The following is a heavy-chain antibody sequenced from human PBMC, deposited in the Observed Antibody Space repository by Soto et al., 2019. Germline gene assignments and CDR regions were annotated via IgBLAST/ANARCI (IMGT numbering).Heavy chain of an antibody. CDR1: GGTFTSYA. D-gene: IGHD3-3*01. J-gene: IGHJ4*02. CDR2: IIAIFGTA. V-gene: IGHV1-69*05. Sequence: SVKVSCKASGGTFTSYAISWVRQAPRQGLEWMRWIIAIFGTANYAQKFQGRVTITTDKSTSTAYMELSSLISEDTAVYYCARTVIFDDFWSGYFACWGQGTLVTVSS. CDR3: ARTVIFDDFWSGYFAC.